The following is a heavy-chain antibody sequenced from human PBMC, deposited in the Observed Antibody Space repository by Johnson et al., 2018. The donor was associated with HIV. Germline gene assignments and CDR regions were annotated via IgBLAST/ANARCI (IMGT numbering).Heavy chain of an antibody. V-gene: IGHV3-7*03. CDR3: AREAGSGSYSPWRPDAFDI. CDR1: GFTVSSNY. CDR2: IKQDGSEK. Sequence: VQLVESGGGLIQPGGSLRLSCAASGFTVSSNYMSWVRQAPGKGLEWVANIKQDGSEKYYVDSVKGRFTISRDNAKNSLYLQMNSLRAEDTALYYCAREAGSGSYSPWRPDAFDIWGQGTMVTVSS. J-gene: IGHJ3*02. D-gene: IGHD3-10*01.